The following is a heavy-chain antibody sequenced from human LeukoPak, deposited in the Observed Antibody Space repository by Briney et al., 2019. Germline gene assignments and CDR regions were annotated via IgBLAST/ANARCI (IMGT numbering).Heavy chain of an antibody. D-gene: IGHD3-9*01. V-gene: IGHV3-30-3*01. CDR1: GFTFSSYA. J-gene: IGHJ4*02. CDR2: ILYVGNNK. CDR3: AIGRPFLTGD. Sequence: GGSLRLSCAAYGFTFSSYAMDWDRQAPGKGLGWVAVILYVGNNKYYADSVEGRFTISRHNAKNTLYLQMNSPRGEDTAVDYCAIGRPFLTGDWGERTLVTVSS.